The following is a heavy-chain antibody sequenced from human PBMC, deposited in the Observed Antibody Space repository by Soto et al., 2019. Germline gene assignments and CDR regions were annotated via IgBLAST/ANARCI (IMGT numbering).Heavy chain of an antibody. CDR2: ISYDGSNK. CDR3: AKARLDSSSWTPRDYYGMDV. J-gene: IGHJ6*02. V-gene: IGHV3-30*18. D-gene: IGHD6-13*01. Sequence: YLNLSCAASRCTLSSYGMHWVRTAPGPGLLAVAVISYDGSNKYYADSVKGRFTISRDNSKNTLYLQMNSLRAEDTAVYYCAKARLDSSSWTPRDYYGMDVWGQGTTVKVSS. CDR1: RCTLSSYG.